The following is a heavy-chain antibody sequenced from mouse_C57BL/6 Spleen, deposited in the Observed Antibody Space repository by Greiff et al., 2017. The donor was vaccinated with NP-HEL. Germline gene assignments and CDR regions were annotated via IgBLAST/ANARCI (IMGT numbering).Heavy chain of an antibody. CDR3: ARGGTQTGGYAMDY. Sequence: QVQLKESGAELARPGASVKLSCKASGYTFTSYGISWVKQRTGQGLEWIGEIYPRSGNTYYNEKFKGKATLTADKSSSTAYMELRSLTSEDSAVYFCARGGTQTGGYAMDYWGQGTSVTVSS. J-gene: IGHJ4*01. CDR2: IYPRSGNT. D-gene: IGHD4-1*01. V-gene: IGHV1-81*01. CDR1: GYTFTSYG.